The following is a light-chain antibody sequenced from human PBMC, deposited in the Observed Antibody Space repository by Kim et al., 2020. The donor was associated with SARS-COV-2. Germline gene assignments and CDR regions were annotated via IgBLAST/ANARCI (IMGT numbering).Light chain of an antibody. CDR3: NSRDTSGDLVV. Sequence: ALGQTIRITCQGDSLGNYYASWYQQKPGKAPILVIFGKNNRPSGIPVRFSGSRSGNTASLTIAGAQAEDEADYYCNSRDTSGDLVVFGGGTQLTVL. V-gene: IGLV3-19*01. CDR1: SLGNYY. J-gene: IGLJ2*01. CDR2: GKN.